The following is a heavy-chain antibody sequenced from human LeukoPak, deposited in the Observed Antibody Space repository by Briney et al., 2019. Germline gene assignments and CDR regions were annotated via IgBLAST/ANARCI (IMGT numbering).Heavy chain of an antibody. V-gene: IGHV1-18*01. Sequence: GASVKLSCKASGYTLTSYGISWVRQAPGQGLEWMGWISAYNGNTNYAQKLQGRVTMTTDTSTSTAYMELRSLRSDDTAVYYCARDDFGGPEAFDIWGQGTMVTVSS. D-gene: IGHD3-10*01. J-gene: IGHJ3*02. CDR1: GYTLTSYG. CDR2: ISAYNGNT. CDR3: ARDDFGGPEAFDI.